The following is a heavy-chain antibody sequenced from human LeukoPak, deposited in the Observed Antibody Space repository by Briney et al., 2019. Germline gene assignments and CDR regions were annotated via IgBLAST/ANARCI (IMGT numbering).Heavy chain of an antibody. CDR2: TDYRSQQWYS. CDR3: GRETDFGVVTN. D-gene: IGHD3-3*01. J-gene: IGHJ4*02. CDR1: GDSVTSNGAA. Sequence: PSQTPSLTCAISGDSVTSNGAAWNWIRQSPSRGLEWLGRTDYRSQQWYSDYAPSVKGRITINPDTPKNQFSLQLDSVTPEVTPEDTAVYYCGRETDFGVVTNWGQGTLVTVSS. V-gene: IGHV6-1*01.